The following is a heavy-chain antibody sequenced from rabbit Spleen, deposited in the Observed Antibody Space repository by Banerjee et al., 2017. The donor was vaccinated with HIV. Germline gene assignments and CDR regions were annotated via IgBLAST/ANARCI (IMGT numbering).Heavy chain of an antibody. Sequence: QSLEESGGDLVKPGASLTLTCTASGFSFSSNYMCWVRQALGKGLEWIACIYGGSSGSTYYASWAKGRFTISKTSSTTVTLQLTSLTAADTATYFCARTDSDYWNAFDLWGQGTLVTVS. J-gene: IGHJ4*01. CDR3: ARTDSDYWNAFDL. V-gene: IGHV1S40*01. CDR2: IYGGSSGST. D-gene: IGHD1-1*01. CDR1: GFSFSSNY.